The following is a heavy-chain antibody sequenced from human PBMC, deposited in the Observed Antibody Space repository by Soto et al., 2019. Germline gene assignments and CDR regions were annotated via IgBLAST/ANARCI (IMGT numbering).Heavy chain of an antibody. V-gene: IGHV4-30-4*01. CDR1: GGSISSGDYY. CDR3: ARASYYDFWSGYLPYPHGGWYDP. J-gene: IGHJ5*02. Sequence: SETLSLTCTVSGGSISSGDYYWSWIRQPPGKGLEWIGYIYYSGSTYYNPSLKSRVTISVDTSKNQFSLKLSSVTAADTAVYYCARASYYDFWSGYLPYPHGGWYDPWGQGTLVTVSS. D-gene: IGHD3-3*01. CDR2: IYYSGST.